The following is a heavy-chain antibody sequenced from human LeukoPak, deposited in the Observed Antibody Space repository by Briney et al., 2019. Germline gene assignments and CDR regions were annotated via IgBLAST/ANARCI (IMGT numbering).Heavy chain of an antibody. CDR2: IYSCGTT. V-gene: IGHV3-23*03. J-gene: IGHJ4*02. Sequence: PGGSLRLSCAASGFTFSSYAMTWVRQAPGKGLEWVSLIYSCGTTYYADSVKGRFTISRDNSKNTLYLQMSSLRAEDTAVYYCAKVMGASIYWGQGTLVTVSS. CDR1: GFTFSSYA. CDR3: AKVMGASIY. D-gene: IGHD1-26*01.